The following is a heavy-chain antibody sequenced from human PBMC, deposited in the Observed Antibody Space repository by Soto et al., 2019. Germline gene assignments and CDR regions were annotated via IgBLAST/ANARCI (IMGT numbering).Heavy chain of an antibody. J-gene: IGHJ6*02. CDR1: GDFVSSSRYY. D-gene: IGHD3-22*01. CDR3: ARHKELLLASLSYGLDL. Sequence: SETLSLTCTVSGDFVSSSRYYWGWIRQPPGKGLEWIGSIYYTGDTFLNPSLKSRVTFSVDPSKNRFSLKLTSLTAADTAVYFCARHKELLLASLSYGLDLWGQGTTVTVSS. CDR2: IYYTGDT. V-gene: IGHV4-39*01.